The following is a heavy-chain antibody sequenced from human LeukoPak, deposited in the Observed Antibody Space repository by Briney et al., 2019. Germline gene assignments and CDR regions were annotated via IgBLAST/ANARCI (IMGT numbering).Heavy chain of an antibody. CDR1: GYTFTSYY. CDR2: INPNSGGT. D-gene: IGHD3-22*01. Sequence: ASVKVSCKASGYTFTSYYMHWVRQAPGQGLEWMGWINPNSGGTNYAQKFQGRVTMTRDTSISTAYMELSRLRSDDTAVYYCARVALGYYDSSGSRRYFDYWGQGTLVTVSS. V-gene: IGHV1-2*02. J-gene: IGHJ4*02. CDR3: ARVALGYYDSSGSRRYFDY.